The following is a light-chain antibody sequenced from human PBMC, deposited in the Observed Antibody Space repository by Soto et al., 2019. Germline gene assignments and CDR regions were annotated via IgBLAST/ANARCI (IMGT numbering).Light chain of an antibody. CDR3: SSYAGSNNVVV. Sequence: QSALTQPPSASGSPGQSVTISCTGTSSDVGAYNYVSWYQQYPGKAPKLIIYEVSKRPSGVPDRFSGSKSGNTASLTVSGLQAEDDADYYCSSYAGSNNVVVFGGGTKLTVL. CDR2: EVS. V-gene: IGLV2-8*01. CDR1: SSDVGAYNY. J-gene: IGLJ2*01.